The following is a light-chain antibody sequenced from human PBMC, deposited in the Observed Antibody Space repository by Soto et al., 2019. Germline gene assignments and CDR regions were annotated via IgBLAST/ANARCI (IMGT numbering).Light chain of an antibody. CDR1: ESVTNY. CDR2: DVS. V-gene: IGKV3-11*01. J-gene: IGKJ1*01. CDR3: QQYYSTPWT. Sequence: EIVLTQSPATLSLSPGERGTLSCRASESVTNYLAWYQQKPGQAPRLLVYDVSNRATGIPARFSGSGSGTDFTLTISSLQAEDVAVYYCQQYYSTPWTFGQGTKVDIK.